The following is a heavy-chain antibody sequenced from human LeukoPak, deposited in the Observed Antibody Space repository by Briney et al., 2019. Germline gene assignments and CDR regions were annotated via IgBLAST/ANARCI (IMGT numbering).Heavy chain of an antibody. CDR1: GGSISSYS. Sequence: PSETLSLTCTVSGGSISSYSWSWIRQPPGKGLEWIGYIYYSGITNYNPSLKSRVTMSVDTSKNQFSLKLSSVTAADTAVYYCAREGVYDFWSGYSSWFDPWGQGTLVTVSS. V-gene: IGHV4-59*12. J-gene: IGHJ5*02. D-gene: IGHD3-3*01. CDR2: IYYSGIT. CDR3: AREGVYDFWSGYSSWFDP.